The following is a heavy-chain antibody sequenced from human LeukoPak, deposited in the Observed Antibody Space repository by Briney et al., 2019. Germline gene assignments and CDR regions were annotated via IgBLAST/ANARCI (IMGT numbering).Heavy chain of an antibody. D-gene: IGHD6-13*01. CDR2: ICGSGAGT. J-gene: IGHJ4*02. CDR3: SNLYSSNY. CDR1: GFTFSTYA. Sequence: GGSLRLSCVASGFTFSTYAMSWVRQAPGMGLEWVSGICGSGAGTYYADSVRGRFTISRDNSKNTLYLQMNSLRAEDTAVYYCSNLYSSNYWGQGTLVTVSS. V-gene: IGHV3-23*01.